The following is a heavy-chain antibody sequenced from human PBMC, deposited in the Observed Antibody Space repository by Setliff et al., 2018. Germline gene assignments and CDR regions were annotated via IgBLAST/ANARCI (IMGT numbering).Heavy chain of an antibody. D-gene: IGHD3-3*01. CDR1: GYTFTSYS. CDR2: ISGYSGDT. V-gene: IGHV1-18*01. Sequence: ASVKVSCKASGYTFTSYSITWVRQAPGRGLEWLGWISGYSGDTSYAQKFQDRVTLATDTSTSTAYMEMRSLTSDDTAVYYCARVTGVTTFGVIMKDFEFWGQGTLVTVSS. J-gene: IGHJ4*02. CDR3: ARVTGVTTFGVIMKDFEF.